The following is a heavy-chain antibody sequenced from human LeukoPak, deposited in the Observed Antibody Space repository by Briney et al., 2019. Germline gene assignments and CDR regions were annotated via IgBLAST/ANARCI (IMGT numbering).Heavy chain of an antibody. D-gene: IGHD6-13*01. V-gene: IGHV4-59*08. J-gene: IGHJ4*02. Sequence: SETLSLTCSVSGGSFSNYFWTWIRQPPGKGLEWVGDMYFTGSGSTYYNPSLDSLVTISVDASKSQFSLSLTSVTAADAAVYYCARRNPAAAGHEVDSWGQGTLVTVSS. CDR3: ARRNPAAAGHEVDS. CDR2: MYFTGSGST. CDR1: GGSFSNYF.